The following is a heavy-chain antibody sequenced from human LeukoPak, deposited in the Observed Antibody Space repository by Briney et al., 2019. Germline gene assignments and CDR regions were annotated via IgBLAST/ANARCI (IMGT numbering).Heavy chain of an antibody. CDR1: GFTFSNHW. CDR3: ARGGFRYFGY. J-gene: IGHJ4*02. CDR2: TKQDGNEK. Sequence: GGSLRLSCAAAGFTFSNHWMSWVRQPPGKGLEWVANTKQDGNEKYYVDSVKDRFTISRDNAKNSLYLQMNSLRAEDTAVYYCARGGFRYFGYWGQGTLVTVSS. D-gene: IGHD3-16*02. V-gene: IGHV3-7*04.